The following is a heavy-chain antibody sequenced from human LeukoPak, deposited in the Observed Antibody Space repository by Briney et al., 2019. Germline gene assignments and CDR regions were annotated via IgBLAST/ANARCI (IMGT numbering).Heavy chain of an antibody. CDR1: GSTFDTFA. D-gene: IGHD1-26*01. V-gene: IGHV3-23*01. J-gene: IGHJ4*02. CDR2: IAGTSRNT. CDR3: VKYSLVGVGNVGSFDS. Sequence: PGGSLRLSCAASGSTFDTFAMIWARQAPGKGLEWVSSIAGTSRNTYYADSVKGRFTISRDNFKNTVFLQMTSLRAEDTAIYYCVKYSLVGVGNVGSFDSWGQGTLVSVSS.